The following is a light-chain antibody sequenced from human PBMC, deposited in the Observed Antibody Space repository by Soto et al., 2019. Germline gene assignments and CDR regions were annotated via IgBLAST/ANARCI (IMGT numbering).Light chain of an antibody. CDR1: QSVSSSY. Sequence: EIVLTKSQGTLSLSSGARAALSCLASQSVSSSYLAWYQQKPGQAPRLLIYGASTRATGIPDRFSGSGSGTDFTLTISRLEPEDFAVYYCQQRRNWQVTFGQGTRLEIK. CDR3: QQRRNWQVT. J-gene: IGKJ5*01. V-gene: IGKV3D-20*02. CDR2: GAS.